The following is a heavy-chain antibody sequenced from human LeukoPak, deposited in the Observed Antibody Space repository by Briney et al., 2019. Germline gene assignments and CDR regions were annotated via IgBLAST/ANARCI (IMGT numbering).Heavy chain of an antibody. CDR3: AKTVAGSKLDYYYMDV. CDR1: GFTFSSYE. V-gene: IGHV3-30*18. J-gene: IGHJ6*03. CDR2: ISYDGSNK. D-gene: IGHD6-19*01. Sequence: GGSLRLSCAASGFTFSSYEMNWVRQAPGKGLEWVAVISYDGSNKYYADSVKGRFTISRDNSKNTLYLQMNSLRAEDTAVYYCAKTVAGSKLDYYYMDVWGKGTTVTVSS.